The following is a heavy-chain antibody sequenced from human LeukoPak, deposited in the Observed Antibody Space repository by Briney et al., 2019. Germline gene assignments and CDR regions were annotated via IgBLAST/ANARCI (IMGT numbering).Heavy chain of an antibody. D-gene: IGHD3-10*01. CDR3: ARAARSYNYYYYMDV. J-gene: IGHJ6*03. Sequence: SGTPSLTCTVSGGSISSSSYYWGWIRQPPGKGLEWIGSIYYSGSTYYNPSLKSRVTISVDTSKNQFSLKLSSVTAADTAVYYCARAARSYNYYYYMDVWGKGTTVTVSS. CDR2: IYYSGST. V-gene: IGHV4-39*07. CDR1: GGSISSSSYY.